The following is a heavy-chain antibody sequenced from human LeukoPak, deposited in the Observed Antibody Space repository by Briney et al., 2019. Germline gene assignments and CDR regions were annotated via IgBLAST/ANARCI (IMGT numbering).Heavy chain of an antibody. D-gene: IGHD6-13*01. CDR3: AREDSSSWFDAFDI. CDR1: GGSISSYY. Sequence: SETLSLTCTVSGGSISSYYWSWIRQPPGKGLEWIGYIYYSGSTNYNPSLKSRVTISVDTSKNQFSLKLSSVTAADTAVYYCAREDSSSWFDAFDIWGQGTMVTVSS. J-gene: IGHJ3*02. CDR2: IYYSGST. V-gene: IGHV4-59*01.